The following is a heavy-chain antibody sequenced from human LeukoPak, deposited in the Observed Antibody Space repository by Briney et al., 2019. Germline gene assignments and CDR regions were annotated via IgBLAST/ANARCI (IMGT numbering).Heavy chain of an antibody. CDR1: GYSINSGYF. V-gene: IGHV4-38-2*02. CDR2: IFHSGTT. D-gene: IGHD3-10*01. CDR3: ARALRSGSNYFFYGMDV. Sequence: PSETLSVTCTVSGYSINSGYFWGWIRQPPGKGLEYIGTIFHSGTTYYNPSLKSRVTISLDTSTNDFSLKLSSVTAADTAVYYCARALRSGSNYFFYGMDVWGNGTTVTVSS. J-gene: IGHJ6*04.